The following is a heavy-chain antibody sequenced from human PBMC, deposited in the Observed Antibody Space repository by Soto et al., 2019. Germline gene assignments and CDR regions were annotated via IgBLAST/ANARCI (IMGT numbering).Heavy chain of an antibody. Sequence: GGSLRLSCAASGFTFSSYWMHWVRQAPGKGLVWVSRINSDGSSTSYADSVKGRFTISRDNAKNTLYLKMNSLRAEDTAVYYCASLKGIAAAPDAFDIWGQGTMVTVSS. J-gene: IGHJ3*02. CDR2: INSDGSST. CDR3: ASLKGIAAAPDAFDI. V-gene: IGHV3-74*01. D-gene: IGHD6-13*01. CDR1: GFTFSSYW.